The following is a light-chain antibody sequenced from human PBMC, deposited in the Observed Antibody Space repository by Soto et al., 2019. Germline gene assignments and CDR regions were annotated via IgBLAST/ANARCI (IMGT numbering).Light chain of an antibody. CDR1: QGISRW. Sequence: DIQMTQSPSTLSASLGDRVTITCRASQGISRWLAWYQQRPGKAPKLLIYDASTLHSGVSSRFSGSGSGTEFTLTLSSLQPDDSATYYCQQYTTYWTVGQGTTVDSK. J-gene: IGKJ1*01. CDR3: QQYTTYWT. V-gene: IGKV1-5*01. CDR2: DAS.